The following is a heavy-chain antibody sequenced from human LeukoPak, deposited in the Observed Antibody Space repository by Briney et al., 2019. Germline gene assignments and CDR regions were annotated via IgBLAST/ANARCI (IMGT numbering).Heavy chain of an antibody. V-gene: IGHV3-23*01. J-gene: IGHJ4*02. Sequence: GGSLRLSCAASGFTLSSYAMSWVRQAPGKGLEWVSAISGSGGSTYYADSVKGRFTISRDNSKNTLYLQMNSLRAEDTAVYYCARSQYCSGGSCYRLGDYWGQGTLVTVSS. CDR2: ISGSGGST. D-gene: IGHD2-15*01. CDR1: GFTLSSYA. CDR3: ARSQYCSGGSCYRLGDY.